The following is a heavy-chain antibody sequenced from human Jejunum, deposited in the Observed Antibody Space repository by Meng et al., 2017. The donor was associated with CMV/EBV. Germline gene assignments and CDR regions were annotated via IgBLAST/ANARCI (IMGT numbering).Heavy chain of an antibody. V-gene: IGHV1-18*04. CDR3: ARTETSGWYPY. D-gene: IGHD6-19*01. Sequence: SCKTSGYTFRNYDISWVRPAPGQGLEWMGWISTYTGNTNFAHKFQGRLTMTTDQYTGTAYMELRSLVSDDTAFYYCARTETSGWYPYWGQGSLVTVSS. CDR2: ISTYTGNT. CDR1: GYTFRNYD. J-gene: IGHJ4*02.